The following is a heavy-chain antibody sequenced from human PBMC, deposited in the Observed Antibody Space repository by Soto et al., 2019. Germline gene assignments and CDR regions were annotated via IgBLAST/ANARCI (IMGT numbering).Heavy chain of an antibody. V-gene: IGHV3-23*01. J-gene: IGHJ4*02. CDR1: GFTFSSYA. D-gene: IGHD3-9*01. CDR2: ISGSGGST. CDR3: AKDRYAPPGREYDILTGYYRPPPDIDY. Sequence: PGGSLRLSCAASGFTFSSYAMSWVRQAPGKGLEWVSAISGSGGSTYYADSVKGRFTISRDNSKNTLYLQMNSLRAEDTAVYYCAKDRYAPPGREYDILTGYYRPPPDIDYWGQGTLVTVSS.